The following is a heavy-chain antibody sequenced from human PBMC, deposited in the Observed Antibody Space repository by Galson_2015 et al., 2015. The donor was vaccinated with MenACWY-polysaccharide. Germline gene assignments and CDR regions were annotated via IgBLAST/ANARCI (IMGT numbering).Heavy chain of an antibody. CDR3: AREGSRIVFHAFDV. D-gene: IGHD2-21*01. Sequence: SLRLSCAASGSRFSHSGMHWVRQAPGKGLEWVAVIQYDGTNKVYADSVKGRFSISRDNSKNTLYLEMNSLRAEDTALYYCAREGSRIVFHAFDVWGQGTMVTVSS. V-gene: IGHV3-33*01. J-gene: IGHJ3*01. CDR2: IQYDGTNK. CDR1: GSRFSHSG.